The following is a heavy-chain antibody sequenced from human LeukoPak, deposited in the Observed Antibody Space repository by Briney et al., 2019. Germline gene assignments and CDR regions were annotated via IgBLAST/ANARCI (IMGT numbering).Heavy chain of an antibody. Sequence: SETLSLTCAVSGDSIGRGSYYWGWIRQPAGKAPEWIGRIFNTGSTSYNPSLKSRVTISVDTSKNQFSPNLRSVTAADTAVYYCARDICGYNYGCFDSWGQGTLVTVSS. V-gene: IGHV4-61*02. CDR3: ARDICGYNYGCFDS. D-gene: IGHD5-18*01. CDR1: GDSIGRGSYY. CDR2: IFNTGST. J-gene: IGHJ4*02.